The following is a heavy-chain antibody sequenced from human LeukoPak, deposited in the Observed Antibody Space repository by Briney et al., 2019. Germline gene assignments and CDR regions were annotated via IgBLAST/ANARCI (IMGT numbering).Heavy chain of an antibody. Sequence: SETLSPTCAVYGGSLSGYYWSWIRQPPGKGLEWIGEIYRSGSTNYNPSLKSRVTISLDKSKNQFSLRLSSVTAADTAVYYCARYRGASGYHFDYWGQGTLVTVSS. CDR3: ARYRGASGYHFDY. D-gene: IGHD5-12*01. CDR2: IYRSGST. J-gene: IGHJ4*02. V-gene: IGHV4-34*01. CDR1: GGSLSGYY.